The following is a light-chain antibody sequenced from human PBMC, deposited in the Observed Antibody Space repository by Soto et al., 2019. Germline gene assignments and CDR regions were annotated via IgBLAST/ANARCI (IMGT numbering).Light chain of an antibody. CDR3: QQYGSSPWT. Sequence: ETVLTQSPGSLSLSLGDRATLSCRASQTVSNNYLAWYQQKPGQAPRLLIYGTSNRATGIPDRFSGSGSGTDFTLTISRLEPEDFVIYYCQQYGSSPWTFDQGTKVDI. V-gene: IGKV3-20*01. CDR2: GTS. J-gene: IGKJ1*01. CDR1: QTVSNNY.